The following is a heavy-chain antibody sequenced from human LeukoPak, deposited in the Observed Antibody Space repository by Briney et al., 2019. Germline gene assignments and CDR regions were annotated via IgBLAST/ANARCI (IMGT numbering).Heavy chain of an antibody. CDR1: GFTFDDYG. Sequence: GGSLRLSCAASGFTFDDYGMSWVRQAPGKGLEWDSGINWNGGSTGYADSVKGRFTISRDNAKNTLYLQMNSLRAEDTALYHCARGSDSSSWYAAIDDWGQGTLVTVSS. V-gene: IGHV3-20*01. D-gene: IGHD6-13*01. J-gene: IGHJ4*02. CDR2: INWNGGST. CDR3: ARGSDSSSWYAAIDD.